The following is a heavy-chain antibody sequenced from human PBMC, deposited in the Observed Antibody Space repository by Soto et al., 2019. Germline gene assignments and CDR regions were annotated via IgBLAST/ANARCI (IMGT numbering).Heavy chain of an antibody. Sequence: GGSLRLSCAASGFTFSSYGMHWVRQAPGKGLEWVAVIWYDGSNKYYADSVKGRFTISRDNSKNTLYLQMNSLRAEDTAVYYCARDPPPVRGYYYYYYGMDVWGQGTTVTVSS. J-gene: IGHJ6*02. V-gene: IGHV3-33*01. CDR2: IWYDGSNK. D-gene: IGHD3-10*01. CDR1: GFTFSSYG. CDR3: ARDPPPVRGYYYYYYGMDV.